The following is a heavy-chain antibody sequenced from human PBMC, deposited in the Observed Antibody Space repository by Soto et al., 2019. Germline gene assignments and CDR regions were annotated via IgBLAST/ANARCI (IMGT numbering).Heavy chain of an antibody. J-gene: IGHJ4*02. D-gene: IGHD1-26*01. CDR1: GGSINNHY. Sequence: QVQLQESGPGLVKPSETLSLTCTVSGGSINNHYWSWIRQPPGQGLEWIGYIYYSGTTNYNPSLKGRVTTSVDTSKNQFSRNLTALTAADTATYYCARAKWYCEYWGQGTLVTVSS. V-gene: IGHV4-59*11. CDR3: ARAKWYCEY. CDR2: IYYSGTT.